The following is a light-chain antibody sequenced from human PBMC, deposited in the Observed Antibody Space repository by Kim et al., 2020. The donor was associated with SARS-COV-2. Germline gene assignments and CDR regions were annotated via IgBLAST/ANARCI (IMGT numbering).Light chain of an antibody. CDR3: QHYDSLPYT. J-gene: IGKJ2*01. V-gene: IGKV1-33*01. CDR1: QEISNC. Sequence: SAYVGDRGTISCQASQEISNCLKWYQQRPGKAPYLLIHEASNLEAGAPSRFSGSGSGTHFSLSISSLQPDDIATYYCQHYDSLPYTFGQGTKLEI. CDR2: EAS.